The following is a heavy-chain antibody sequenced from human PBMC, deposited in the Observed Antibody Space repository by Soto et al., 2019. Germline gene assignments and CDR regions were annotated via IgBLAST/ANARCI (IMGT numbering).Heavy chain of an antibody. CDR2: IIPIFGTA. CDR3: ARDFVGGHTTTHSAFDI. J-gene: IGHJ3*02. V-gene: IGHV1-69*13. D-gene: IGHD1-26*01. Sequence: VASVKVSCKASGGTFSSYAISGVRQAPGQGLEWMGGIIPIFGTANYAQKFQGRVTITADESTSTAYMELSSLRSEDTAVYYCARDFVGGHTTTHSAFDIFGQGTMISV. CDR1: GGTFSSYA.